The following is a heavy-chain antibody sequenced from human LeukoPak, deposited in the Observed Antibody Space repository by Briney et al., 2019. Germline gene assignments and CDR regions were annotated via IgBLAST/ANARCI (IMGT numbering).Heavy chain of an antibody. CDR1: GYSISSGYY. D-gene: IGHD6-6*01. Sequence: SQSLCLPSTLPGYSISSGYYWGWIRQLPGRGLEWIGSIYHSDSTYYNPSLKSRVTITVDTYTNQFSLKLSSVTAADTAVYYCAREGGSSGSSVALCGWGQRTLVS. CDR2: IYHSDST. J-gene: IGHJ4*02. V-gene: IGHV4-38-2*02. CDR3: AREGGSSGSSVALCG.